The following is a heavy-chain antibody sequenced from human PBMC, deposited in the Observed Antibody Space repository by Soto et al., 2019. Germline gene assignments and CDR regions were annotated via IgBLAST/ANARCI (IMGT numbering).Heavy chain of an antibody. V-gene: IGHV4-59*01. CDR2: IYHSGST. Sequence: SETLSFPRTLSGDSLCRYYLNLVREPPGKGLEWIGYIYHSGSTNYNPSLKSRVTISVDTSKNQFSLKLSSVTAADTAVYYCARGPGWSDEYFQDWGQGTMVTVSS. CDR3: ARGPGWSDEYFQD. CDR1: GDSLCRYY. D-gene: IGHD3-3*01. J-gene: IGHJ1*01.